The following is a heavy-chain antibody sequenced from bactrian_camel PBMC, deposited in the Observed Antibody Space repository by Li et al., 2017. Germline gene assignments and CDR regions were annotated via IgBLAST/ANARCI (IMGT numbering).Heavy chain of an antibody. CDR1: GFTFSTYA. CDR2: INSGGSST. J-gene: IGHJ4*01. CDR3: AADPSRELWVGYPPYKY. Sequence: QPGGSLRLSCAASGFTFSTYAMSWVRQAPGKGLEWVSAINSGGSSTYYAESVKGRFVISRDNAENTLTLNLNNLKTEDTAMYFCAADPSRELWVGYPPYKYWGQGTQVTVS. D-gene: IGHD5*01. V-gene: IGHV3S31*01.